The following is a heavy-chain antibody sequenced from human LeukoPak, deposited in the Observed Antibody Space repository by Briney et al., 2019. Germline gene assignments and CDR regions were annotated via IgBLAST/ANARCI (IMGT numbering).Heavy chain of an antibody. CDR1: GFTFSSYA. CDR2: MSGGGDSR. CDR3: AKHIRRSGWYDRADY. D-gene: IGHD6-19*01. V-gene: IGHV3-23*01. Sequence: GGSLTLSCAASGFTFSSYAMSWVRQAPGKGLDWVSAMSGGGDSRYYADSVKGRFTISRDNSKNTLYLQMNSLRAEDTAVYYCAKHIRRSGWYDRADYWGQGTLVTVSS. J-gene: IGHJ4*02.